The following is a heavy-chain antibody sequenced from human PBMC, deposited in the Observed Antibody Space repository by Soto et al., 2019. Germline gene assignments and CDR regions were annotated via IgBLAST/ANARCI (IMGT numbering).Heavy chain of an antibody. V-gene: IGHV3-21*01. Sequence: VGSLRLSCAASGFTFSSYSMNWVRQAPGKGLEWVSSISSSSSYIYYADSVKGRFTISRDNAKNSLYLQMNSLRAADTAVYYCARGGRFLEWLHKYNWFDPWGQGTLVTVSS. J-gene: IGHJ5*02. CDR3: ARGGRFLEWLHKYNWFDP. CDR1: GFTFSSYS. D-gene: IGHD3-3*01. CDR2: ISSSSSYI.